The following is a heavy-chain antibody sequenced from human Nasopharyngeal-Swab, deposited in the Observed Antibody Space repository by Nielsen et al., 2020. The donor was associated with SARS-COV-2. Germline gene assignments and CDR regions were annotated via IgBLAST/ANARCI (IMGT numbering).Heavy chain of an antibody. V-gene: IGHV1-2*06. D-gene: IGHD1-14*01. CDR1: GYTFTGYY. CDR2: INPISGGT. J-gene: IGHJ2*01. Sequence: ASVKVSCKAAGYTFTGYYMHWLRQAPGQGREWMGPINPISGGTNYAQKFQGRVTQTRDTSLNTAYMELSRLRSDDTAVYYGASDRRGNPFDLWGRGTLVTVSS. CDR3: ASDRRGNPFDL.